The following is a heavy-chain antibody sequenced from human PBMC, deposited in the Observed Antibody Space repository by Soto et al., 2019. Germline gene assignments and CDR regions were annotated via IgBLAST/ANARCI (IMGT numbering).Heavy chain of an antibody. CDR3: ARDKIRSYYDILTGYSPYVGMDV. V-gene: IGHV4-59*01. CDR2: IYYSGST. J-gene: IGHJ6*02. CDR1: GGSISSYY. D-gene: IGHD3-9*01. Sequence: SETLSLTCTVSGGSISSYYWSWIRQPPGKGLEWIGYIYYSGSTNYNPSLKSRVTISVDTSKNQFSLKLSSVTAADTAVYYCARDKIRSYYDILTGYSPYVGMDVWGQGTTATVSS.